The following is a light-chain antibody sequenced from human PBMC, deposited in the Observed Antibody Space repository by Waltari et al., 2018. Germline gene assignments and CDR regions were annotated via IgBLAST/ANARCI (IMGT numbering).Light chain of an antibody. CDR2: WAS. J-gene: IGKJ2*01. V-gene: IGKV4-1*01. Sequence: DIVVTQSPDSLAVSLGERAPSNCKSSPSLFHTNNKNYLAWYQQKPGQPPKLLIYWASTRDSGVPYRFSGSGSGTDFTLAISSLQPEDVAVYYCQQYYATPNTFGQGTNVEIK. CDR1: PSLFHTNNKNY. CDR3: QQYYATPNT.